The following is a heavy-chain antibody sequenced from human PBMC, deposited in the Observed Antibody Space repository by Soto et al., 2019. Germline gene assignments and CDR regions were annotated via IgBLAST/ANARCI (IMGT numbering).Heavy chain of an antibody. D-gene: IGHD7-27*01. J-gene: IGHJ6*02. CDR3: ARDRAVYTGEGRHFYYYGMDV. Sequence: SETLSLTCNVSGTKIYGYYWIFIRHFPFRWLEWIVYIYYSGNTKYNPSLESRVTISVDTSNNQFSLNLRSVTAADTAIYFCARDRAVYTGEGRHFYYYGMDVWGQGTTVTVSS. CDR2: IYYSGNT. CDR1: GTKIYGYY. V-gene: IGHV4-59*01.